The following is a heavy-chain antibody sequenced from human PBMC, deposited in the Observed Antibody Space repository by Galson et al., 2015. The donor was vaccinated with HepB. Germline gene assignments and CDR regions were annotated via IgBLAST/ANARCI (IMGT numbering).Heavy chain of an antibody. J-gene: IGHJ5*02. CDR1: GYTFTSYA. D-gene: IGHD1-1*01. CDR3: ARGSVQDWFDP. Sequence: SVKVSCKASGYTFTSYAMHWVRQAPGQRLEWMGWINAGNGNTKYSQKFQGRVTITRDTSASTAYMELSSLRSGDTAVYYCARGSVQDWFDPWGQGTLVTVSS. CDR2: INAGNGNT. V-gene: IGHV1-3*01.